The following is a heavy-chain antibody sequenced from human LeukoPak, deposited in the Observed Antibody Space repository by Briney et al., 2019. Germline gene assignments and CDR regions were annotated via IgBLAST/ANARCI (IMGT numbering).Heavy chain of an antibody. CDR2: IYHSGST. D-gene: IGHD3-22*01. V-gene: IGHV4-4*02. CDR3: ASLGYYYDSSSDY. CDR1: GGSISSSNW. Sequence: SETLSLTCAVSGGSISSSNWWSWVRPPPGKGLEWIGEIYHSGSTNYNPSLKSRVAISVDKSKNQFSLKLSSVTAANTAVYYCASLGYYYDSSSDYWGQGTLVTVSS. J-gene: IGHJ4*02.